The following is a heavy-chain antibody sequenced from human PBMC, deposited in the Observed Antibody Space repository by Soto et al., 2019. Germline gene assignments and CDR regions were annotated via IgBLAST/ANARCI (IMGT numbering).Heavy chain of an antibody. CDR2: ISSSSSYI. D-gene: IGHD7-27*01. J-gene: IGHJ3*02. V-gene: IGHV3-21*01. CDR1: GFTFSSYS. Sequence: GGSLRLSCAASGFTFSSYSMNWVRQAPGKGLEWVSSISSSSSYIYYADSVKGRFTISRDNAKNSLYLQMNSLRAEDTAVYYCARDQANWGYAFEIWGQGTMVTVSS. CDR3: ARDQANWGYAFEI.